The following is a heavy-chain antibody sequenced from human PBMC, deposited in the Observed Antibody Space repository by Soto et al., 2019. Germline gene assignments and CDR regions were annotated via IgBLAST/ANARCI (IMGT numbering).Heavy chain of an antibody. D-gene: IGHD3-22*01. CDR3: ARDGDYYDSSGYYYFDY. CDR2: IIPIFGTA. CDR1: GGTFSSYA. J-gene: IGHJ4*02. V-gene: IGHV1-69*13. Sequence: SVKVYCKASGGTFSSYAISWVRQAPGQGLEWMGGIIPIFGTANYAQKFQGRVTITADESTSTAYMELSSLRSEDTAVYYCARDGDYYDSSGYYYFDYWGQGTLVTVSS.